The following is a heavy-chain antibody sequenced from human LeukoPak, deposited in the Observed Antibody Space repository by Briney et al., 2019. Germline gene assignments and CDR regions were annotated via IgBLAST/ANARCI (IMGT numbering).Heavy chain of an antibody. D-gene: IGHD7-27*01. CDR2: MSPNSGNT. Sequence: ASVKVSCKASGYTSTSYDINWVRQATGQGPEWMGWMSPNSGNTGYAQKFQGRVTMTRSTSMSTAYTELSSLRSEDTAVYYCARGPPNLGYDYWGQGTLVTVSS. V-gene: IGHV1-8*01. CDR3: ARGPPNLGYDY. CDR1: GYTSTSYD. J-gene: IGHJ4*02.